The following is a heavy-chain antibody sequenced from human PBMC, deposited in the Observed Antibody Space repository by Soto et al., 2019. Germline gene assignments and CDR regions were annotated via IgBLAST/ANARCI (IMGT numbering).Heavy chain of an antibody. Sequence: QLQLQESGPGLVRPSETLSLTCSVSGGSMTTYNSYWGWVRRPPGKGLEWIGSIYYGGNPYYNPSLKSRVTLSVDTSKSQFSLKLNYVTAADTAVYYCARHEGSGSYLSHWGQGTLVTVSS. CDR3: ARHEGSGSYLSH. CDR1: GGSMTTYNSY. CDR2: IYYGGNP. D-gene: IGHD3-10*01. J-gene: IGHJ4*02. V-gene: IGHV4-39*01.